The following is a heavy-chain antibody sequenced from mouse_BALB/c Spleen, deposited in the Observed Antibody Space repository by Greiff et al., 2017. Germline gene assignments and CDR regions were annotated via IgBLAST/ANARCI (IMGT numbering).Heavy chain of an antibody. Sequence: VQLQQSGPELVKPGASVKMSCKASGYTLTDYVISWVKQRTGQGLEWIGEIYPGSGSTYYNEKFKGKATLTADKSSNTAYMQLSSLTSEDSAVYFCARGTYFDYWGQGTTLTVSS. D-gene: IGHD3-3*01. CDR2: IYPGSGST. CDR1: GYTLTDYV. CDR3: ARGTYFDY. V-gene: IGHV1-77*01. J-gene: IGHJ2*01.